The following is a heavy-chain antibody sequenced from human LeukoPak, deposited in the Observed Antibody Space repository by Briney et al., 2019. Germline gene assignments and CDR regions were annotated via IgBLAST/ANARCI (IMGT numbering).Heavy chain of an antibody. Sequence: PGGSLRLSCAASGFTFSSYAMSWVRQAPGKGLEWVSAISGSGGSTYYADSVKGRFTISRDNSKNTLYLQMNSLRAEDTAVYYCARDRWDLGYSYAHFDYWGQGTLVTVSS. J-gene: IGHJ4*02. D-gene: IGHD5-18*01. CDR1: GFTFSSYA. V-gene: IGHV3-23*01. CDR3: ARDRWDLGYSYAHFDY. CDR2: ISGSGGST.